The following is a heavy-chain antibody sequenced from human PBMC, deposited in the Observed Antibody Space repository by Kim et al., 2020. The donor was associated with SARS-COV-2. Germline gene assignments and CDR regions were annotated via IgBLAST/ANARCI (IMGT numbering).Heavy chain of an antibody. D-gene: IGHD6-13*01. CDR3: AGRIAAAGMNIDDY. V-gene: IGHV4-34*01. CDR2: INHSGST. CDR1: GGSFSGYY. J-gene: IGHJ4*02. Sequence: SETLSLTCAVYGGSFSGYYWSWIRQPPGKGLEWIGEINHSGSTNYNPSLKSRVTISVDTSKNQFSLKLSSVTAADTAVYYCAGRIAAAGMNIDDYWGQGTLVTVSS.